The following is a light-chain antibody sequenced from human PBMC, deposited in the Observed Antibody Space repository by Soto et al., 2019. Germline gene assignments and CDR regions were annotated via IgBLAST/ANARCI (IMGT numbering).Light chain of an antibody. CDR2: WAS. J-gene: IGKJ2*01. Sequence: DIVMTQSPDSLAVSLGERATINCKSSQSVLYSSNNKKYLAWYQQKPGQPPKLLIYWASTRESGVPDRFSGSGFGTDFTLTISSLQAEDVAVYYCQQYYGTPHTFGQGTKLEIK. V-gene: IGKV4-1*01. CDR1: QSVLYSSNNKKY. CDR3: QQYYGTPHT.